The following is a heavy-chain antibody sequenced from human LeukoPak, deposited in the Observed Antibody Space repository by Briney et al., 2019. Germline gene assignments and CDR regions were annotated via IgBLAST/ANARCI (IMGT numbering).Heavy chain of an antibody. CDR1: GFTFSSYA. CDR3: ARDRSEPYSSSWYPDY. Sequence: GGSLRLSCAASGFTFSSYAMHWVRQAPGKGLEWVAVISYDGSNKYYADSVKGRFTISRDNSKNTLYLQMNSLRAEDTAVYYCARDRSEPYSSSWYPDYWGQGTLVTVSS. J-gene: IGHJ4*02. CDR2: ISYDGSNK. D-gene: IGHD6-13*01. V-gene: IGHV3-30*04.